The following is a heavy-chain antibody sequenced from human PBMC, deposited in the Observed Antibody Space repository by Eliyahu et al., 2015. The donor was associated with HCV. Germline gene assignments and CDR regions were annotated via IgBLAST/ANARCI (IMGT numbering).Heavy chain of an antibody. Sequence: QITLKESGPTLMKPTQTLTLTCTFSGFSLSPSGVGVGWIRQPPGKALEWLALVYWNDDKRYSPSLNSRLTITKDTSRNQVVLTMTNMDPVDTATYYCARWFNSFFASGTYSLDDGFDTWGQGTMVTVSS. D-gene: IGHD3-10*01. CDR1: GFSLSPSGVG. CDR3: ARWFNSFFASGTYSLDDGFDT. CDR2: VYWNDDK. V-gene: IGHV2-5*01. J-gene: IGHJ3*02.